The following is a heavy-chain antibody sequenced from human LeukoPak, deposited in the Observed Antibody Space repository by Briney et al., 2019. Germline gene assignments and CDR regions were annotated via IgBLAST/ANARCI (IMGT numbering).Heavy chain of an antibody. D-gene: IGHD4-23*01. CDR1: GGSFSGYY. V-gene: IGHV4-34*01. Sequence: SSETLSLTCAVYGGSFSGYYWSWIRQPPGKGLEWIGEINHSGSTNYNPSLKSRVTISVDTSKNQFSLKPSSVTAADTAVYYCASDYGGNSGAFDIWGQGTMVTVSS. CDR2: INHSGST. J-gene: IGHJ3*02. CDR3: ASDYGGNSGAFDI.